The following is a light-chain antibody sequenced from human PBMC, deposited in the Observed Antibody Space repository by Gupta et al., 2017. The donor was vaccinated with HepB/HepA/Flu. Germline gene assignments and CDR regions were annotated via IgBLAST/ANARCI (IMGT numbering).Light chain of an antibody. Sequence: QPVLPQPPSASASLVASGPLTCPLSSGPRTYKVDWYQQRPGKGPRFVMRVGTGGIVGSKGDGIPDRFSVLGSGLNRYLTIKNIQEEDESDYHCGADHGSGSNFVHVVFGGGTKLTVL. CDR2: VGTGGIVG. V-gene: IGLV9-49*01. J-gene: IGLJ2*01. CDR3: GADHGSGSNFVHVV. CDR1: SGPRTYK.